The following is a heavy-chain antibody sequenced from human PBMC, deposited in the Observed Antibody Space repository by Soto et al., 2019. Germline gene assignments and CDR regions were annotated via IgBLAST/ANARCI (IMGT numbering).Heavy chain of an antibody. CDR2: IYYSGST. V-gene: IGHV4-59*01. D-gene: IGHD3-3*01. CDR1: GGSISSYY. CDR3: ARDRRITIFGSSYYYYGMDV. Sequence: SSETLSLTCTVSGGSISSYYWSWIRQPPGKGLEWIGYIYYSGSTNYNPSLKSRVTISVDTSKNQFSLKLSSVTAADTAVYYCARDRRITIFGSSYYYYGMDVWGQGTTVTVSS. J-gene: IGHJ6*02.